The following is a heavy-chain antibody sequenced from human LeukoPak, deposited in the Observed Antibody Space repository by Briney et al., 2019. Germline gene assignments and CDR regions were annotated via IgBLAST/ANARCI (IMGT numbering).Heavy chain of an antibody. CDR1: GYSISSGYY. CDR3: ARSSYYDFWSGYEGGYFDY. Sequence: SETLSLTCTVSGYSISSGYYWGWIRQPPGKGLEWIGSIYHSGSTYYNSSLKSRVTISVDTSKNQFSLKLSSVTAADTAVYYCARSSYYDFWSGYEGGYFDYWGQGTLVTVSS. D-gene: IGHD3-3*01. J-gene: IGHJ4*02. V-gene: IGHV4-38-2*02. CDR2: IYHSGST.